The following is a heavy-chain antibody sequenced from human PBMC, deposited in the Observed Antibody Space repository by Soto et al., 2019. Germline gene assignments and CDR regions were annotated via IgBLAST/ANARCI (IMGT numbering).Heavy chain of an antibody. D-gene: IGHD2-2*01. J-gene: IGHJ6*02. CDR3: ARGARVVVVPARLVDYGMDV. Sequence: GGSLRLSCAASGFTFSSYWMHWVRQAPGKGLVWVSRINSDGSSTSYADSVKGRFTISRDNAKNTLYLQMNSLRAEDTAVYYCARGARVVVVPARLVDYGMDVWGQGTTVTVSS. CDR1: GFTFSSYW. V-gene: IGHV3-74*01. CDR2: INSDGSST.